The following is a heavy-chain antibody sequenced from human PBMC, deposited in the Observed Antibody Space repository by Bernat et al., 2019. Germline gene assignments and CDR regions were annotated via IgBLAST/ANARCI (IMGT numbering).Heavy chain of an antibody. V-gene: IGHV3-73*02. D-gene: IGHD1-26*01. CDR3: SMGATPGY. CDR1: GFTFSGSA. J-gene: IGHJ4*02. CDR2: IRSKANSYAT. Sequence: EVQLVESGGGLVQPGGSLKLSCAASGFTFSGSAMHWVRQASGKGLEWVGRIRSKANSYATAYAASVKGRFTISRDDSKNTAYLQMNSLKTEDTAVYYCSMGATPGYWGQGTLVTVSS.